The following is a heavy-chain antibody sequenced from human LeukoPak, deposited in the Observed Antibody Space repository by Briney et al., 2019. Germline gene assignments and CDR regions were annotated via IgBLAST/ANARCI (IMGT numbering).Heavy chain of an antibody. J-gene: IGHJ4*02. CDR3: ARGVPLGYCTYGVCYPPYYFDY. V-gene: IGHV1-8*01. CDR2: MNPNSGNT. CDR1: GYTFTSYD. D-gene: IGHD2-8*01. Sequence: ASVKVSCKASGYTFTSYDIHWVRQATGQGLEWMGWMNPNSGNTGYAQKFQGRVTMTRNTSISTAYMDLSSLNSEDTAVYYCARGVPLGYCTYGVCYPPYYFDYWGQGTLVTVSS.